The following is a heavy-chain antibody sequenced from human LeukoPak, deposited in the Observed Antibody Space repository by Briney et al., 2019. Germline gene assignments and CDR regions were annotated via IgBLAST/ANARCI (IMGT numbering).Heavy chain of an antibody. V-gene: IGHV3-23*01. CDR1: GFSFSNYA. CDR2: ISDSGGST. J-gene: IGHJ4*02. Sequence: GGSLRLSCVSSGFSFSNYAMSWVRQAPGKGLEWVSSISDSGGSTHYADSVKGRFTISRDKTKNTLYLQMNSLRAEDTAVYYCAKSAYYDASGYYREYYFDYWGQGTLVTVSS. CDR3: AKSAYYDASGYYREYYFDY. D-gene: IGHD3-22*01.